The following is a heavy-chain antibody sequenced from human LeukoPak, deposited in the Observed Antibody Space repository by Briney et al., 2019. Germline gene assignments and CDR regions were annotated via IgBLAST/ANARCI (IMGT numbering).Heavy chain of an antibody. J-gene: IGHJ4*02. Sequence: PGGSLRLSCAASGFTFSSYAMSWVRQAPGKGLEWVSAISGSGGSTYYADSVKGRFTISRDNSKNTLYLQMNSLRAEDTAVYYCAKGEATMGAGASFFDYWGQGTLVTVSS. D-gene: IGHD3-16*01. V-gene: IGHV3-23*01. CDR3: AKGEATMGAGASFFDY. CDR2: ISGSGGST. CDR1: GFTFSSYA.